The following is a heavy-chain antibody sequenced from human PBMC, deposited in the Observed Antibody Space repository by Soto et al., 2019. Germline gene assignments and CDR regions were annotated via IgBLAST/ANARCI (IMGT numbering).Heavy chain of an antibody. CDR3: ASVKIAAAYNWYDP. CDR2: IYYSGST. Sequence: SETLSLTCTVSGGSISSYYWSWIRQPPGKGLEWIGYIYYSGSTNYNPSLKSRVTISVHTSNTQFSLKLSSVTAADTAVYYFASVKIAAAYNWYDPWGQGTLVTVSS. CDR1: GGSISSYY. D-gene: IGHD6-13*01. J-gene: IGHJ5*02. V-gene: IGHV4-59*08.